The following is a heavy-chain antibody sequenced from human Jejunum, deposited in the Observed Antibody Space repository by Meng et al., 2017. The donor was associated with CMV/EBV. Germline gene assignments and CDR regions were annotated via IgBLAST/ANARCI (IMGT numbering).Heavy chain of an antibody. CDR1: GYTFTDYS. Sequence: QVQLVQYGNEVKKPRASVKLSCNTSGYTFTDYSLNWVRQAPGQGLEWMGWISTYNGHANYAQKFQGRVTMTTDTSSSTTYMELRGLKSDDTAIYYCARDLDDYSNFMNYWGQGTLVTVSS. V-gene: IGHV1-18*01. J-gene: IGHJ4*02. CDR2: ISTYNGHA. CDR3: ARDLDDYSNFMNY. D-gene: IGHD4-11*01.